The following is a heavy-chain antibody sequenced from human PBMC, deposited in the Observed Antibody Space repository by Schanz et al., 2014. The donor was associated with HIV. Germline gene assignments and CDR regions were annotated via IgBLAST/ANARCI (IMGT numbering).Heavy chain of an antibody. V-gene: IGHV3-30*18. Sequence: QVQLEESGGGLVKPGRSLRVSCAASGFSFNNYGMHWVRQSPGKGLEWAALIPYDGNNDFYADSVKGRFTISRDNSKNTLYLQMTTLRTEDTAVYYCAKVAIHSSGWLPFDYWGQGTLVTVSS. CDR1: GFSFNNYG. CDR3: AKVAIHSSGWLPFDY. J-gene: IGHJ4*02. CDR2: IPYDGNND. D-gene: IGHD6-19*01.